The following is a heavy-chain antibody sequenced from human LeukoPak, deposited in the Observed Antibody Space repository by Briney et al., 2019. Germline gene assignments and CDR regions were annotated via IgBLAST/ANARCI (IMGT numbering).Heavy chain of an antibody. J-gene: IGHJ6*02. CDR1: GYTFADYY. Sequence: ASVKVSCKASGYTFADYYMHWVRQAPGQGLEWMGWVNPVSGGTYYAQRFLSRVTMTRDSSISTVYMELSRLQSDDTAVYHCATLRATTLSYFGMDVWGQGTTVTVSS. CDR3: ATLRATTLSYFGMDV. V-gene: IGHV1-2*02. D-gene: IGHD1-26*01. CDR2: VNPVSGGT.